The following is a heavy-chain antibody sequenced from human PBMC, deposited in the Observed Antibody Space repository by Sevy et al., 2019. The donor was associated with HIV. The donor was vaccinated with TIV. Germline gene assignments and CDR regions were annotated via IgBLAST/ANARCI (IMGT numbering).Heavy chain of an antibody. CDR2: ISFDGSNK. CDR3: ALERLSSDVAEYFQN. J-gene: IGHJ1*01. Sequence: GGSLRLSCAASGFTFTLYSMHWVRQAPGKGLEWVATISFDGSNKHYADCVKGRFTISKDNSQNSLYLQMNSLRTEDTAVYYCALERLSSDVAEYFQNWGQGTLVTVSS. V-gene: IGHV3-30-3*01. CDR1: GFTFTLYS. D-gene: IGHD1-1*01.